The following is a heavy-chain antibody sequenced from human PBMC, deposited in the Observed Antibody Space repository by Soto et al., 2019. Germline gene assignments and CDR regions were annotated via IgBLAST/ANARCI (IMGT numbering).Heavy chain of an antibody. Sequence: QLQLQESGPGLVKPSETLSLTCTVSGGSISSSSYYWGWIRQPPGKGLEWIGSIYYSGSTSYTPSLKSRVTISVDTSKNQFSLKLSSVTAADTAVYYCARLRDIVVVVAARYGMDVWGQGTTVTVSS. V-gene: IGHV4-39*01. CDR3: ARLRDIVVVVAARYGMDV. J-gene: IGHJ6*02. CDR1: GGSISSSSYY. D-gene: IGHD2-15*01. CDR2: IYYSGST.